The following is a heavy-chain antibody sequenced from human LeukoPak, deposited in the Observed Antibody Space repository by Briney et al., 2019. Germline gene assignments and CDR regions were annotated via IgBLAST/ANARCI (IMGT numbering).Heavy chain of an antibody. CDR2: IYPGDSDT. D-gene: IGHD5-18*01. CDR3: ARLTGRQLWSNFDY. V-gene: IGHV5-51*01. Sequence: GESLKISCKGSGYSFTSYWIGWVRQIPGKGLEWMGIIYPGDSDTRYSPSFHGQVTISADKSISTANLQWSSLKASDTAMYYCARLTGRQLWSNFDYWGQGTLVTVSS. J-gene: IGHJ4*02. CDR1: GYSFTSYW.